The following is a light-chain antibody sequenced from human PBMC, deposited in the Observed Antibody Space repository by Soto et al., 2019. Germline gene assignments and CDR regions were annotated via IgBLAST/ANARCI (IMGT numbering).Light chain of an antibody. CDR3: QSYDLTLGVFWV. J-gene: IGLJ3*02. CDR2: GTS. V-gene: IGLV1-40*01. Sequence: QSALTQPPSVSGAPGQRVTISCTGGASNIGANYDVHWYQQLPGTAPKLLIYGTSNRPSGVPDRFSGSKSGTSASLAITGLQAEDEAHSFCQSYDLTLGVFWVFGGGTKVTVL. CDR1: ASNIGANYD.